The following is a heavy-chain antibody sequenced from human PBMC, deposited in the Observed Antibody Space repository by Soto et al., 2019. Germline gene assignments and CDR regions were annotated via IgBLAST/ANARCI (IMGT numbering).Heavy chain of an antibody. V-gene: IGHV1-3*01. Sequence: ASVKVSCKASGYTFTSYAMHWVRQAPGQRLEWMGWINAGNGNTKYSQKFQGRVTITRDTSASTAYMELSSLRSEDTAVYYCARMMVFGVVITPAYGMDVWGQGTTVTVSS. CDR1: GYTFTSYA. CDR2: INAGNGNT. J-gene: IGHJ6*02. CDR3: ARMMVFGVVITPAYGMDV. D-gene: IGHD3-3*01.